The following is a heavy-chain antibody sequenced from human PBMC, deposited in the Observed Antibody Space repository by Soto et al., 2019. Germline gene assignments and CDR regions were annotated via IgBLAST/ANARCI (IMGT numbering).Heavy chain of an antibody. D-gene: IGHD3-10*01. CDR3: ARGSTDSYPGSRVFDF. Sequence: PGGSLRLSCAISGFSVSSNYLSWVRQAPGKGLEWVSVHYSGGSTYYADSVRGRFTISRDNFYNTLSLQMSSLRAEDSAVYYCARGSTDSYPGSRVFDFWGRGTLVTVSS. V-gene: IGHV3-53*01. J-gene: IGHJ4*02. CDR2: HYSGGST. CDR1: GFSVSSNY.